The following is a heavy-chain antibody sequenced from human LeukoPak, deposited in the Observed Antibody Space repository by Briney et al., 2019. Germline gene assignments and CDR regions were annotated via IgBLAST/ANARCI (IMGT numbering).Heavy chain of an antibody. CDR1: GGSISSYY. J-gene: IGHJ4*02. V-gene: IGHV4-59*01. D-gene: IGHD3-10*01. CDR3: ARGSGSGSYYLFDY. CDR2: IYYSGST. Sequence: SETLSLTCTISGGSISSYYWSWIRQPPGKGLEWIGYIYYSGSTNYNPSLKSRVTISVDTSKNQFSLKLSSVTAADTAVYYCARGSGSGSYYLFDYWGQGSLVPVSS.